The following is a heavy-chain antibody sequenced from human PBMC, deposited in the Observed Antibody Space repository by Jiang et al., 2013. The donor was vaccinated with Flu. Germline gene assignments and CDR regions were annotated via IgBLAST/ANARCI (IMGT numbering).Heavy chain of an antibody. CDR3: AKGGVFSSSPPYYYGMDV. CDR2: ISGSGGST. J-gene: IGHJ6*02. CDR1: GFTFSSFA. D-gene: IGHD6-6*01. V-gene: IGHV3-23*01. Sequence: VQLLESGGGLVQPGGSLRLSCAASGFTFSSFAMSWVRQAPGRGLEWVSTISGSGGSTYYADSVKGRFTISRDNSKNTLYLQMKSLRAEDTAVYYCAKGGVFSSSPPYYYGMDVWGQGTTVTVSS.